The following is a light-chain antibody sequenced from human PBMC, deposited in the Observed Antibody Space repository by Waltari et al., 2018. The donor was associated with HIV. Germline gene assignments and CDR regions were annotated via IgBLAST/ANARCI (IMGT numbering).Light chain of an antibody. CDR1: SLRNYS. CDR3: ASRDNNGKRVL. J-gene: IGLJ3*02. CDR2: DKN. Sequence: SSELTQDPIVSVTLGQTVIITSQGDSLRNYSPSWHQMKPGQAPILVIYDKNTRPSGIPDRFSGSTSGNTASLTITGSQAEDEADYFCASRDNNGKRVLFGGGTKLTVL. V-gene: IGLV3-19*01.